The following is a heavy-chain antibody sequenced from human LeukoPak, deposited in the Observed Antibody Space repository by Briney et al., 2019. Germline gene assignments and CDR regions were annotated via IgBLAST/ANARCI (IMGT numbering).Heavy chain of an antibody. CDR2: ISGSGGST. J-gene: IGHJ4*02. CDR3: ANGGIGWSRQAFDY. D-gene: IGHD6-19*01. V-gene: IGHV3-23*01. Sequence: PGGSLRLSCAASGFTFSSYAMSWVRQAPGRGLEWVSAISGSGGSTYYADSVKGRFIISRDNYKTTLYLKMNSLRAEETAVYCCANGGIGWSRQAFDYWGQGTLVTVSS. CDR1: GFTFSSYA.